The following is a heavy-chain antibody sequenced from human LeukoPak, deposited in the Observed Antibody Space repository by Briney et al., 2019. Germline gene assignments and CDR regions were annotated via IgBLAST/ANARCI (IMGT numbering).Heavy chain of an antibody. CDR1: GFTFSSYA. CDR3: AKCSGGYSGYDDY. CDR2: ISGSGGST. D-gene: IGHD5-12*01. J-gene: IGHJ4*02. Sequence: GGSLRLSCAASGFTFSSYAMSWVRQAPGKGLEWVSGISGSGGSTYYADSVKDRFTISRDESKNTLYLQMNSLRAEDTAVYYCAKCSGGYSGYDDYWGQGTLVTVSS. V-gene: IGHV3-23*01.